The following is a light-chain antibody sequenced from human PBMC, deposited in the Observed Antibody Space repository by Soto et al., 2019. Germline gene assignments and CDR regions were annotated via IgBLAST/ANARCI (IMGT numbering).Light chain of an antibody. V-gene: IGLV2-14*01. CDR2: EVS. CDR3: SSYTTSSALGV. Sequence: SALTQPASVSGSPGQSITISCTGTSSDVGGYNYVSWYQQHPGKAPKVMIYEVSNRPSGVSNRFSGSKSGNTASLTISGLQPEDEADYYCSSYTTSSALGVFGGGTKLTVL. CDR1: SSDVGGYNY. J-gene: IGLJ3*02.